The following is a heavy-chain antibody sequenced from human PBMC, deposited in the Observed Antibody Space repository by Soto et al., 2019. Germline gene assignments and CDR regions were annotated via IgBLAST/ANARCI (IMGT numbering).Heavy chain of an antibody. Sequence: QVQLLESGPGLVKASETLSLTFSISGGSISSGGYYWSWVRQRPGKGLEWIGYVYFNENTYYNPSLKSRVTISVGTSKSQFSLRLSSVTAADAAVYYCARQITMARGIDFWGPGISVSVSS. D-gene: IGHD3-10*01. CDR3: ARQITMARGIDF. J-gene: IGHJ4*02. CDR1: GGSISSGGYY. V-gene: IGHV4-31*03. CDR2: VYFNENT.